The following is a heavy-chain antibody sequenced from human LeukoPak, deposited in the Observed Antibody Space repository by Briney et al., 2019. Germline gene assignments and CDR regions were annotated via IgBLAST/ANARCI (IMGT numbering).Heavy chain of an antibody. J-gene: IGHJ4*02. D-gene: IGHD6-13*01. Sequence: GGSLRLSCAASGCTVSSNYRNWVRQAPGKGREGGSVIYGGGNIYYADSVKGRFTISRDNSKNTLYLQMNSLRAEDTAVYYCAPQQGGNPAYWGQGTLVTVSS. CDR3: APQQGGNPAY. CDR2: IYGGGNI. V-gene: IGHV3-53*01. CDR1: GCTVSSNY.